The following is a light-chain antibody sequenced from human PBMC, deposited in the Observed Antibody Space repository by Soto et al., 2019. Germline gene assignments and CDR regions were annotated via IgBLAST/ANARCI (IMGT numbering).Light chain of an antibody. Sequence: QSALTQPASVSGSRGQSVTISCTGTSSDVGGFNFVSWYQHHPGTAPKLLIYEVYNRPSGASSRFSGSKSVNTASLTISGLQAEDEADYYCSSYTASGTHVLFGGGTKVTVL. CDR1: SSDVGGFNF. J-gene: IGLJ3*02. CDR2: EVY. CDR3: SSYTASGTHVL. V-gene: IGLV2-14*01.